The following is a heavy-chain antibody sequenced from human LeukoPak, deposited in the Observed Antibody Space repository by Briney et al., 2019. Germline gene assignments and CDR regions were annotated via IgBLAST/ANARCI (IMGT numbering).Heavy chain of an antibody. CDR3: ARGKGSGWTFDH. CDR1: GGSFSGYY. V-gene: IGHV4-34*01. Sequence: KSSETLSLTCAVYGGSFSGYYWTWIRQPPGKGLEWIGEINHSGSTNYNPSLKSRVTISVDTSKNQFSLKLSSVTAADTAVYYCARGKGSGWTFDHWGQGTLVTVSS. CDR2: INHSGST. J-gene: IGHJ4*02. D-gene: IGHD6-19*01.